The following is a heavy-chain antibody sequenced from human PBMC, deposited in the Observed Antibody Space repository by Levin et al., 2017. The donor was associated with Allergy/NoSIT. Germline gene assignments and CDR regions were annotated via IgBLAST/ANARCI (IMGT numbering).Heavy chain of an antibody. CDR2: ISSSSSTI. CDR3: ARGAALMVRGVTYNWFDP. D-gene: IGHD3-10*01. J-gene: IGHJ5*02. Sequence: ESLKISCAASGFTFSSYSMNWVRQAPGKGLEWVSYISSSSSTIYYADSVKGRFTISRDNAKNSLYLQMNSLRDEDTAVYYCARGAALMVRGVTYNWFDPWGQGTLVTVSS. V-gene: IGHV3-48*02. CDR1: GFTFSSYS.